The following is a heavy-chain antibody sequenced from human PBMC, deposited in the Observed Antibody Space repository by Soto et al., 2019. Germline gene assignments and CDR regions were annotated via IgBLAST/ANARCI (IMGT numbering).Heavy chain of an antibody. Sequence: GGSLRLSCAAAGFTFSSFCMSWVRQAPGKGLEWVANIKQDESEKYYVDSVKGRFTISRDNAKNSLYLQMNSLRAEDTAVYYCASFLMGNRLFRNIDYWGPGTLVTVFS. CDR2: IKQDESEK. CDR3: ASFLMGNRLFRNIDY. D-gene: IGHD2-8*01. CDR1: GFTFSSFC. J-gene: IGHJ4*02. V-gene: IGHV3-7*05.